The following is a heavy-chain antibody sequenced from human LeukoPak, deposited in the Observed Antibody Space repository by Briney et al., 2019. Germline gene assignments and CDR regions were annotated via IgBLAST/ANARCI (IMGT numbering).Heavy chain of an antibody. V-gene: IGHV3-49*04. CDR1: GFIFGDYN. D-gene: IGHD3-10*01. CDR2: IRAKIHDGTT. CDR3: SRGQKDPYGPEFDY. Sequence: GVSLRLSCTTSGFIFGDYNMIWVRQAPGKCLKWVGYIRAKIHDGTTDFAASVKGRFTISRDDSKSIAYLQMTSLKSEDTAVYYCSRGQKDPYGPEFDYWGQGTLVTVSS. J-gene: IGHJ4*02.